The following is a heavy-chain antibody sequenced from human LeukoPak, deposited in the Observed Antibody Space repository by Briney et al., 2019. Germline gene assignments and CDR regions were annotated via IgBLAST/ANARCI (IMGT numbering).Heavy chain of an antibody. CDR2: IYTSGST. CDR1: GGSISSGSYY. Sequence: SETLSLTCTVSGGSISSGSYYWSWIRQPAGKGLEYIGRIYTSGSTNYNPSLKSRVTISVDTSKNQFSLKLSSVTAADTAVYYCARGYDSSSLFDYWGQGTLVTVSS. CDR3: ARGYDSSSLFDY. V-gene: IGHV4-61*02. D-gene: IGHD6-6*01. J-gene: IGHJ4*02.